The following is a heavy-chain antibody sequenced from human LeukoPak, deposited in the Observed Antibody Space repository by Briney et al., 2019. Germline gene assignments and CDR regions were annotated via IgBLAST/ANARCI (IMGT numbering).Heavy chain of an antibody. V-gene: IGHV3-48*02. Sequence: GGSLRLSCTASGCTFSGYSMQWVRQAPGKGLEWVSYISATTTSYDADSVKGRLSISRDNAKNSLYLQMNNLRDEDTAVYYCVRDKYGGLWGQGTMVTVSS. CDR1: GCTFSGYS. CDR3: VRDKYGGL. J-gene: IGHJ3*01. CDR2: ISATTTS. D-gene: IGHD3-16*01.